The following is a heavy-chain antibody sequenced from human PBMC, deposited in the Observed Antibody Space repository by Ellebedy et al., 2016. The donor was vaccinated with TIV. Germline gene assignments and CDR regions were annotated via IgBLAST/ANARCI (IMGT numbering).Heavy chain of an antibody. CDR2: MNGDGNER. Sequence: GESLKISCAVSGFTFSTSWMRWVRQAPGQGLEWVANMNGDGNERSYVDSVEGRFTISRDNTRNSLYLQMNSLRAEDTAVYYCAFWAGSSSWNGPLDYWGPGTLVTVS. V-gene: IGHV3-7*03. J-gene: IGHJ4*02. CDR1: GFTFSTSW. CDR3: AFWAGSSSWNGPLDY. D-gene: IGHD6-13*01.